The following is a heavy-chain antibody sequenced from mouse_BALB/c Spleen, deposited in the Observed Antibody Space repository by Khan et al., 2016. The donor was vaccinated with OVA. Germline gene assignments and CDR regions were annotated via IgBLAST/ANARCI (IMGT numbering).Heavy chain of an antibody. V-gene: IGHV1S81*02. CDR3: ARNAYFGNYFDY. CDR2: VYPGDGRT. CDR1: GYTFTNYW. Sequence: QVQLQQSGAELVKPGASVKLSCKASGYTFTNYWVHWMKQRPGQGLEWIGEVYPGDGRTNYNEKFETKATLTVDKSSSTAFMQLNSLTSEDSAVYSCARNAYFGNYFDYWGQGTTLTVSS. J-gene: IGHJ2*01. D-gene: IGHD2-10*01.